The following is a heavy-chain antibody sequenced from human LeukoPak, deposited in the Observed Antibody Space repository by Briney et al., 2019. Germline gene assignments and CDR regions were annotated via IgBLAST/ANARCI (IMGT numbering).Heavy chain of an antibody. V-gene: IGHV4-59*02. Sequence: PSETLSLTCIVSGGSVSSSSWSWIRQPPEEGLEWIGYIYNGGSTTYNPSLKSRVTISVDMSKNELSLRLTSVTAADTAVYYCAKGWVYFDYWGQGTLVTVSS. CDR1: GGSVSSSS. CDR2: IYNGGST. D-gene: IGHD1-26*01. J-gene: IGHJ4*02. CDR3: AKGWVYFDY.